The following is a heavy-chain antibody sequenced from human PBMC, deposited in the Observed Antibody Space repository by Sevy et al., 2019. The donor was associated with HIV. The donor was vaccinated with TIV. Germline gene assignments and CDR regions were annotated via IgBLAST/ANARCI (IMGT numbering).Heavy chain of an antibody. CDR1: GFTFSDHY. D-gene: IGHD6-19*01. V-gene: IGHV3-72*01. CDR3: TRALIVVAGFFRYYHGMDV. Sequence: GGSLRLSCAASGFTFSDHYMDWVRQAPGKGLEWIGRSRNKANSYTTEYAASVKGRFTISRDESKYSLYLQMNSLKSEDTAIYYCTRALIVVAGFFRYYHGMDVWGQGTTVTVSS. CDR2: SRNKANSYTT. J-gene: IGHJ6*02.